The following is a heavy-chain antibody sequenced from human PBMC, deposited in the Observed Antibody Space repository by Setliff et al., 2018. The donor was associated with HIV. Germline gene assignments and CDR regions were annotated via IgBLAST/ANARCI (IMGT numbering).Heavy chain of an antibody. CDR1: GYSFTTYG. V-gene: IGHV1-18*01. J-gene: IGHJ6*04. CDR3: AREGLWFGDRGFYMDV. CDR2: IGTQNGNT. D-gene: IGHD3-10*01. Sequence: ASVKVSCKASGYSFTTYGVYWVRQAPGQGLEWMGWIGTQNGNTNYAQKFQGRVTMTTDTSANTAYMELSSLTSDDTAVYYCAREGLWFGDRGFYMDVWGKGTAVTVSS.